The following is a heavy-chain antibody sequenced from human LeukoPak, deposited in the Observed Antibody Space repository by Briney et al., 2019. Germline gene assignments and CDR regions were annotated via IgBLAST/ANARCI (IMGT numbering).Heavy chain of an antibody. CDR2: VSISNGTI. V-gene: IGHV3-48*04. D-gene: IGHD3-16*01. Sequence: GGSLRLSCAASGFTFTGHNMNWVRQAPGKGLEWISFVSISNGTIYYADSVKGRFSISRDNAKSSLDLQMNSLRAEDTAVYYCARAMSTFGGVRNYFDSWGQGTLVTVSS. J-gene: IGHJ4*02. CDR1: GFTFTGHN. CDR3: ARAMSTFGGVRNYFDS.